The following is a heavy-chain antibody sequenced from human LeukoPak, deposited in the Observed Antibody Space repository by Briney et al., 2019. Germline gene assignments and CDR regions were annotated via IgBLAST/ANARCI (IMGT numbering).Heavy chain of an antibody. D-gene: IGHD6-13*01. V-gene: IGHV3-48*01. CDR3: ARDMSSSWYVGSDEYFQH. J-gene: IGHJ1*01. CDR2: ISSSSSTI. CDR1: GFTFSSYS. Sequence: GRSLRLSCAASGFTFSSYSMNWVRQAPGKGLEWVSYISSSSSTIYYADSVKGRFTISRDNAKNSLYLQMNSLRAEDTAVYYCARDMSSSWYVGSDEYFQHWGQGTLVTVSS.